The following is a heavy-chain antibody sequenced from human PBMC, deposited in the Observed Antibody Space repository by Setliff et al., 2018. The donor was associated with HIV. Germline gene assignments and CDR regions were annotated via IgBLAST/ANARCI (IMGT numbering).Heavy chain of an antibody. Sequence: SETLSLTCAVSGYSISSGYYWGWIRQPPGRGLEWIGNIYHSGGTHYNPSLKSRVTISVDTSKNQFSLKLSSVTAADTAVYYCASPASGGSSGQYHYWGQGTLVTVSS. CDR1: GYSISSGYY. V-gene: IGHV4-38-2*01. CDR2: IYHSGGT. D-gene: IGHD6-19*01. CDR3: ASPASGGSSGQYHY. J-gene: IGHJ4*02.